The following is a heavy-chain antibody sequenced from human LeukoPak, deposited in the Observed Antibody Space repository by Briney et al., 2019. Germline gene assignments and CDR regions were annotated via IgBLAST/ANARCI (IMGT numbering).Heavy chain of an antibody. D-gene: IGHD3-16*01. J-gene: IGHJ4*02. V-gene: IGHV1-69*06. CDR1: GGTFSSYS. CDR2: LIPMFGAA. Sequence: GSSVKVSCKASGGTFSSYSISWVRQAPGQGFQWMGGLIPMFGAANYAQRFKGRVTITADTSTNTIYMELSSLTSEDTAIYYCVRVGSLAGLGVFWGQGTLVSVSS. CDR3: VRVGSLAGLGVF.